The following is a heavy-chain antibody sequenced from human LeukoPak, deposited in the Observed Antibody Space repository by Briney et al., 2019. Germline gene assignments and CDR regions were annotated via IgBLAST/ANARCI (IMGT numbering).Heavy chain of an antibody. CDR3: VRDGDNHYFDY. CDR1: GFTFSNSW. D-gene: IGHD7-27*01. J-gene: IGHJ4*02. Sequence: GGSLRLSCAASGFTFSNSWMHWVRQAPGKGLVWVSRISKDGSGADYADSVKGRFSVSRDNAKNTMYLQMNSLRAEDTALYYCVRDGDNHYFDYWGQGTLVTVSS. CDR2: ISKDGSGA. V-gene: IGHV3-74*01.